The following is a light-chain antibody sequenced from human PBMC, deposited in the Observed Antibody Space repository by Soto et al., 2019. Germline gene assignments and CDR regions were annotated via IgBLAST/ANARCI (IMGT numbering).Light chain of an antibody. Sequence: VLTPSPTSVAVYQEEPEDLSCRASQSISSDLAWYQQKPGQAPRLLIYGTSTRVTGIPARFSGSGSGTEFTLTINILQSEDFTVYCCQLDYNRPLTLGGGSKVDIK. J-gene: IGKJ4*01. CDR2: GTS. CDR3: QLDYNRPLT. CDR1: QSISSD. V-gene: IGKV3-15*01.